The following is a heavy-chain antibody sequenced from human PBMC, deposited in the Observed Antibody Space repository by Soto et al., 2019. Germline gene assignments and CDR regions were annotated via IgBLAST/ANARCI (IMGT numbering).Heavy chain of an antibody. V-gene: IGHV6-1*01. D-gene: IGHD6-13*01. CDR3: ARDHSRVVAAAGTDYYYYYGMDV. CDR1: GDSVSSNSAA. J-gene: IGHJ6*02. CDR2: TYYRSKWYN. Sequence: PSQTLSLTCAISGDSVSSNSAAWNWIRQSPSRGLEWLGRTYYRSKWYNDYAVSVKSRITINPDTSKNQFSLQLNYVTPEDTAAYYCARDHSRVVAAAGTDYYYYYGMDVWGQGTTVTVSS.